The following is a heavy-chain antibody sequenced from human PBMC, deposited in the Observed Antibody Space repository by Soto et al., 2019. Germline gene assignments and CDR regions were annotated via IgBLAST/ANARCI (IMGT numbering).Heavy chain of an antibody. CDR2: INPSGGST. V-gene: IGHV1-46*01. CDR3: ARGTTVETGNY. CDR1: GYTFINFY. Sequence: ASVKVSCKASGYTFINFYMNWVRQAPGQRPEWMAIINPSGGSTRYAQKLQGRVTMTTDTSTSTAYMELRSLRSDDTAVYYCARGTTVETGNYWGQGTLVTVSS. D-gene: IGHD4-17*01. J-gene: IGHJ4*02.